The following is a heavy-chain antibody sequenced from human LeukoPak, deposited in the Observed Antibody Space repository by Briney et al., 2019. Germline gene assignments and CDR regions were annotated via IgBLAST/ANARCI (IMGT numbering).Heavy chain of an antibody. CDR2: ISYDGSNK. D-gene: IGHD4-17*01. J-gene: IGHJ2*01. V-gene: IGHV3-30*18. Sequence: GRSLRLSCAASGFSFSRYGMHWVRQAPGKGLVWVAVISYDGSNKHYADSVKGRFTISRDNSKNTLYLQMNSLRAEDTAVYYRAKEADYGDYGDWYFDLWGRGTLVTVSS. CDR3: AKEADYGDYGDWYFDL. CDR1: GFSFSRYG.